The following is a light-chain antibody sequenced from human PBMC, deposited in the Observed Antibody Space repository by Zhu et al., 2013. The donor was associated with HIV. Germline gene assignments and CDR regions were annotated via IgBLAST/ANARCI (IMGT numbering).Light chain of an antibody. CDR2: GAS. J-gene: IGKJ1*01. V-gene: IGKV3-20*01. CDR3: QQYGSSPWT. Sequence: EIVLTQSPGTLSLSPGERATLSCRASQSVSSSYLAWYQQKPGQAPRLFIYGASSRATGIPDRFSGSGSGTDFTLTISRLEPEDFAVYYCQQYGSSPWTFGQGTKVEIK. CDR1: QSVSSSY.